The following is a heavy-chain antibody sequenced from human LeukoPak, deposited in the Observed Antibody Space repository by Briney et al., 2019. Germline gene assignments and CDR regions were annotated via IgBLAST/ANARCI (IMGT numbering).Heavy chain of an antibody. Sequence: GSSVKVSCKASGGTFSSYAISWVRQAPGQGLEWMGGIIPIFGTANYAQKFQGRVTITADESTSTAYMELSSLRSEDTAVYYCAREYYDYVWGSYRLFDYWGQGTLVTVSS. D-gene: IGHD3-16*02. CDR3: AREYYDYVWGSYRLFDY. CDR2: IIPIFGTA. V-gene: IGHV1-69*01. CDR1: GGTFSSYA. J-gene: IGHJ4*02.